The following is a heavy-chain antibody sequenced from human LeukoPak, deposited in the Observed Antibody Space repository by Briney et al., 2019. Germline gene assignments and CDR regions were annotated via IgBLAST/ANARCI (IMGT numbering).Heavy chain of an antibody. CDR3: AKDGETDY. J-gene: IGHJ4*02. CDR1: GFTFSSYG. D-gene: IGHD3-10*01. V-gene: IGHV3-30*18. Sequence: PGGSLRLSCAASGFTFSSYGMHWVRQAPGKGLEWVAVISYDGSNKYYADSVKGRFTISRDNSKNTLYLQMNSLRAEDTAVYYCAKDGETDYWGQGTLVTVSS. CDR2: ISYDGSNK.